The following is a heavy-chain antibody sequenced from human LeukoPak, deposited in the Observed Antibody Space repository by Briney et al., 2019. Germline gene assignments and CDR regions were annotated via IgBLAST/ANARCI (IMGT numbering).Heavy chain of an antibody. Sequence: PSETLSLTCTVSGGTISSYYRSWIRQPPGKGLAWVGYIYYSGGTNYYPSLKSRVIISVDTSKNQLSLKLSSVTAADTAVYYCARHPPSSGWYGFGYWGQGTLVTVSS. J-gene: IGHJ4*02. CDR2: IYYSGGT. CDR1: GGTISSYY. V-gene: IGHV4-59*08. D-gene: IGHD6-19*01. CDR3: ARHPPSSGWYGFGY.